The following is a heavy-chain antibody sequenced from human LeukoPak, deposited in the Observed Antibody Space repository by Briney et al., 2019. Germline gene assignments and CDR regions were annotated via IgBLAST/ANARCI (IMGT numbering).Heavy chain of an antibody. CDR2: IYYSGST. CDR3: ARTIAAAGTGWFDP. J-gene: IGHJ5*02. V-gene: IGHV4-59*01. D-gene: IGHD6-13*01. CDR1: GGSISSYY. Sequence: SETLSLTCTVSGGSISSYYWSWIRQPPGKGLEWIGYIYYSGSTNYNPSLKSRVTISVDTSKNQFSLKLSSVTAADTAVYYCARTIAAAGTGWFDPWGQGTLVTVSS.